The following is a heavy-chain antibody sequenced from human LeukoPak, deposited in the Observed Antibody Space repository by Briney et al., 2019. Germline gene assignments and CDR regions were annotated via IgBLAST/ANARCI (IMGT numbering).Heavy chain of an antibody. CDR1: GFAFDEHG. CDR2: INWSGGST. J-gene: IGHJ4*02. CDR3: ARAPITSPFYFDY. V-gene: IGHV3-20*04. Sequence: RGSLRLSCTASGFAFDEHGMSWVRQVPGKGLEWVSGINWSGGSTGYADPLRGRFTISRDNAKNSLYLQMDSLRAEDTALYYCARAPITSPFYFDYWGQGTLVTVSS. D-gene: IGHD2-2*01.